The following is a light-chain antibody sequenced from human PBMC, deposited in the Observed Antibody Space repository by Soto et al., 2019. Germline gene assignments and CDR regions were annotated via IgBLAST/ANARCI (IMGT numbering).Light chain of an antibody. Sequence: QSALTQPSSVSGSPGQSITISCTGTSSDVGGYNYVSWYQHHPYKAPKLMIYDVNNRPSGVSNRFSGSKSGNTASLTISGLQAEDEAAYYCSSYTSSSTRLVFGGGTKLTVL. J-gene: IGLJ2*01. V-gene: IGLV2-14*03. CDR1: SSDVGGYNY. CDR2: DVN. CDR3: SSYTSSSTRLV.